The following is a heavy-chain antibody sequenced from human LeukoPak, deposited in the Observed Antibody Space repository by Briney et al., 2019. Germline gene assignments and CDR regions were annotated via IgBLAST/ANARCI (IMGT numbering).Heavy chain of an antibody. Sequence: GGSLRLSCAASGFTFSSYGIHWVRQAPGKGLEWVAFIGYDGNKIYYADFVKGRFTISRDNSKNTLYLQMNSLRAEDTAVYYCAKDFEQWLGVAVVDYWGQGTLVTVSS. CDR3: AKDFEQWLGVAVVDY. J-gene: IGHJ4*02. CDR2: IGYDGNKI. CDR1: GFTFSSYG. V-gene: IGHV3-30*02. D-gene: IGHD6-19*01.